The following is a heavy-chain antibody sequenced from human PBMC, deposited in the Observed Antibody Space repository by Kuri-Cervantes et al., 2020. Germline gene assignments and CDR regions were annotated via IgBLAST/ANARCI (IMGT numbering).Heavy chain of an antibody. CDR2: ISAYNGNT. CDR3: AKDMGYCSVGYCYSFDY. CDR1: GYTFTSYG. Sequence: ASVKVSCKASGYTFTSYGISWVRQAPGQGLEWMGWISAYNGNTNYAQKLQGRVTMTTDTSTSTAYMELRSLRAEDTALYYCAKDMGYCSVGYCYSFDYWGQGTLVTVSS. V-gene: IGHV1-18*01. D-gene: IGHD2-15*01. J-gene: IGHJ4*02.